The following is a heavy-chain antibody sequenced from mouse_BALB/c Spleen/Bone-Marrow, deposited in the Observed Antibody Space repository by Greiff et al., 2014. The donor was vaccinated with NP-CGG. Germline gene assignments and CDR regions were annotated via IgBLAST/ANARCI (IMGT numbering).Heavy chain of an antibody. V-gene: IGHV1S81*02. D-gene: IGHD2-13*01. CDR3: TREGDSPFAY. Sequence: QVQLQQPGAELVKPGASVKLSCKASGYTFTSYYMYWVKQRPGQGLEWIGEINPSNGGTNFNKKFKSKATLTVDKSSSTAYMQLSSLTSEDSAVYYCTREGDSPFAYWGQGTLVTVSA. CDR1: GYTFTSYY. CDR2: INPSNGGT. J-gene: IGHJ3*01.